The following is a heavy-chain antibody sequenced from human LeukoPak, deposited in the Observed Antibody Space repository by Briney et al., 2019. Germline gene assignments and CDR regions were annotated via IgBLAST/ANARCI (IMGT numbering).Heavy chain of an antibody. CDR2: IYSAGTT. CDR1: GGSMGSYY. D-gene: IGHD5-12*01. Sequence: PSVTLSLTCTVSGGSMGSYYWAWIRQPAGKGLEWIGRIYSAGTTTYNPALKSRVTMSIDMSKNQFSLTLRSMTAADTAVYYCARDKAWLDPWGQGTLVTVSS. J-gene: IGHJ5*02. CDR3: ARDKAWLDP. V-gene: IGHV4-4*07.